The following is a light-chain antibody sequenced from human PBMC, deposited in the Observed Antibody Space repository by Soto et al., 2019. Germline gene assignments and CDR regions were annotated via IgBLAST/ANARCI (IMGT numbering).Light chain of an antibody. V-gene: IGKV3-11*01. Sequence: EVGLTQSPATLSSSPGESVTLSCRASQNIDTYLAWYQQRPGQAPRLLIYDASYRAVGIPSRFSGSGSGTDFTLTISSLEPEDFAIYHCQQRRNWPLTFGGGTKVEI. CDR1: QNIDTY. CDR2: DAS. CDR3: QQRRNWPLT. J-gene: IGKJ4*01.